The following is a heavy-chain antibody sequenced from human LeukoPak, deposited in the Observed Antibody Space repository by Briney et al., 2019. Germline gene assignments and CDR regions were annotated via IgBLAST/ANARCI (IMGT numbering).Heavy chain of an antibody. CDR3: AKGAIVYPMNHFDY. CDR1: RFPFSSYT. D-gene: IGHD2-8*01. V-gene: IGHV3-30-3*02. CDR2: ISNDGDTI. J-gene: IGHJ4*02. Sequence: GGSLRLSCAASRFPFSSYTMHWVRQAPGKGLEWVAVISNDGDTIYYADSVKGRFTISRDNSKNTLYLQMNSLRAEDTAVYYCAKGAIVYPMNHFDYWGQGTLVTVSS.